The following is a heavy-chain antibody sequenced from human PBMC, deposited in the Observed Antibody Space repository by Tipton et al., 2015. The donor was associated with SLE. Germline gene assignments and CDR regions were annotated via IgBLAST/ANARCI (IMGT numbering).Heavy chain of an antibody. CDR1: GGSISSYY. D-gene: IGHD5-24*01. J-gene: IGHJ2*01. Sequence: TLSLTCTVSGGSISSYYWSWIRQPPGKGLEWIGYINHSGSTNYNPSPKSRVTISVDTSKNQFSLKVSSVTAADTAVYYCATREADWYFDLWGRGTLVTVSS. V-gene: IGHV4-59*12. CDR3: ATREADWYFDL. CDR2: INHSGST.